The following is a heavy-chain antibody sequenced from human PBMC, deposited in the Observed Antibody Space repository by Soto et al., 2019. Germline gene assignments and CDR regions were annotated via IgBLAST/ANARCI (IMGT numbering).Heavy chain of an antibody. CDR1: GYNFNTYG. Sequence: ASVQGSCRSSGYNFNTYGFSWVRQAPCQVLEWMGWISAFNVDTNSAPNLQDRLTLSTDTSTSTAHMELRSLRSDDTAVYYCARDDRAAGQGSYAYFDYWGQGTLVTVSS. J-gene: IGHJ4*02. V-gene: IGHV1-18*01. CDR3: ARDDRAAGQGSYAYFDY. CDR2: ISAFNVDT.